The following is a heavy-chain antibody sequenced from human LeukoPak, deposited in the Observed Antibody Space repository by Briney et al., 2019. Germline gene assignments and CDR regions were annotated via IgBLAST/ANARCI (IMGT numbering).Heavy chain of an antibody. CDR1: GYTFTSYD. CDR2: MNPNSGNT. Sequence: ASVKVSCKASGYTFTSYDINWVRQATGQGLEWMGWMNPNSGNTGYAQKFQGRVTMTRNTSISTAYMELSSLRSEDTAVYYCARELVVAAQGALGYWDQGTLVTVSS. V-gene: IGHV1-8*01. CDR3: ARELVVAAQGALGY. D-gene: IGHD2-15*01. J-gene: IGHJ4*02.